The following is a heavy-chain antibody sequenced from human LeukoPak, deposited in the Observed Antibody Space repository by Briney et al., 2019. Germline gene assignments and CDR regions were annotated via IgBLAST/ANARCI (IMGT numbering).Heavy chain of an antibody. J-gene: IGHJ4*02. V-gene: IGHV3-53*01. Sequence: PGESLRLSCAAPGFTVNRDYMSWVRQSPGKGLEWVSVVYTDGRTFYADSVKGRFTISRDDSKNTVFLQMNSLRAEDTAIYFCTRGSPTVSAGYNWGRGTVVTVSS. D-gene: IGHD1-1*01. CDR3: TRGSPTVSAGYN. CDR1: GFTVNRDY. CDR2: VYTDGRT.